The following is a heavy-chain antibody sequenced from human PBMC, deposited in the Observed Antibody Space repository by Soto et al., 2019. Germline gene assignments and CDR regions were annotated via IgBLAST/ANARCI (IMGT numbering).Heavy chain of an antibody. CDR2: ISYDGSNK. V-gene: IGHV3-30-3*01. D-gene: IGHD2-2*01. Sequence: QVQLVESGGGVVQPGRSLRLSCAASGFTFSSYAMHWVRQAPGKGLEWVAVISYDGSNKYYADSVKGRFTISRDNSKNTLYLQMNSLRAEDTAVYYCARLSSSDYYFDYWGQGTLVTVSS. CDR1: GFTFSSYA. CDR3: ARLSSSDYYFDY. J-gene: IGHJ4*02.